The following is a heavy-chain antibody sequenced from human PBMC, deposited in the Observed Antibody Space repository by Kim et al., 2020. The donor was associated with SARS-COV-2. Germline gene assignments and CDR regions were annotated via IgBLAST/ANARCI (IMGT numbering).Heavy chain of an antibody. CDR1: GGSISSYY. J-gene: IGHJ6*03. CDR2: IYYSGST. V-gene: IGHV4-59*08. D-gene: IGHD5-12*01. CDR3: ARLIEYSGYEAEYYYYYMDV. Sequence: SETLSLTCTVSGGSISSYYWSWIRQPPGKGLEWIGYIYYSGSTNYNPSLKSRVTISVDTSKNQFSLKLSSVTAADTAVYYCARLIEYSGYEAEYYYYYMDVWGKGTTVTVSS.